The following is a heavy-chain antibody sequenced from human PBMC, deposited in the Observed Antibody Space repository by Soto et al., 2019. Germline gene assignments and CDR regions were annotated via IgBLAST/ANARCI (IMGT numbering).Heavy chain of an antibody. J-gene: IGHJ4*02. CDR3: AKEFKYYYGSGSSKLPLY. Sequence: GGSLRLSCAASGFTFSSYAMSWVRQAPGKGLEWVSAISGSGGSTYYADSVKGRFTISRDNSKNTLYLQMNSLRAEDTAVYYCAKEFKYYYGSGSSKLPLYWGQGTLVTVSS. D-gene: IGHD3-10*01. V-gene: IGHV3-23*01. CDR1: GFTFSSYA. CDR2: ISGSGGST.